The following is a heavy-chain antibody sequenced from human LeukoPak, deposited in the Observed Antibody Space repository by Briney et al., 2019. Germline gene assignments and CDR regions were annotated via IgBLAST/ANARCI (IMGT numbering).Heavy chain of an antibody. CDR3: AKIYSSSWYYFDY. V-gene: IGHV3-23*01. CDR1: GFTFSSYA. D-gene: IGHD6-13*01. CDR2: ISGSGGST. Sequence: GGSLRRSCAASGFTFSSYAMSWVRQAPGKGLEWVSAISGSGGSTYYADSVKGRFTISRDNSKNTLYLQMNSLRAEDTAVYYCAKIYSSSWYYFDYWGQGTLVTVSS. J-gene: IGHJ4*02.